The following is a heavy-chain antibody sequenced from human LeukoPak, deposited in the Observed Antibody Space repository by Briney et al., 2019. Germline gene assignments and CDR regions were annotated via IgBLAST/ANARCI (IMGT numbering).Heavy chain of an antibody. V-gene: IGHV4-30-4*01. Sequence: SQTLSLTCTVSGGSISSGDYYWSWIRQPPGKGLEWIGYIYYSGSTYYNPPLKSRVTISVDTSKNQFSLKLSSVTAADTAVYYCARVQLWYAFDIWGQGTMVTVSS. CDR1: GGSISSGDYY. J-gene: IGHJ3*02. CDR2: IYYSGST. D-gene: IGHD5-18*01. CDR3: ARVQLWYAFDI.